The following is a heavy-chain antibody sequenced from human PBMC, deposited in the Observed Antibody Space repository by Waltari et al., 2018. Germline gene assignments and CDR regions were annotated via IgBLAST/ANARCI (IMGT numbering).Heavy chain of an antibody. CDR3: HLTGRNIVLAGGTPSFYSYMDV. D-gene: IGHD6-13*01. Sequence: QVQVEQSGSEVKRPGASVRVSCTVPGYTLAGLPIDWVRQVPAKGLEWMGRLDREDGETTYSQHFQGRITVTEDTSTNTAYMGLRTLVSDDTAVYFCHLTGRNIVLAGGTPSFYSYMDVWGRGTTVTVS. CDR2: LDREDGET. CDR1: GYTLAGLP. J-gene: IGHJ6*03. V-gene: IGHV1-24*01.